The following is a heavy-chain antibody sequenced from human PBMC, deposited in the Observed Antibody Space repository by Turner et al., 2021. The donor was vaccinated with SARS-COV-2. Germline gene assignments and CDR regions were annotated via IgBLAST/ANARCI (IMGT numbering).Heavy chain of an antibody. V-gene: IGHV1-2*02. CDR3: ARDHRVLEWLPYVDYYYYGMDV. CDR1: GYTFSGYY. Sequence: QVQLVQSAAEVKKPGASVKVSCKASGYTFSGYYMHWVRQAPGQGLEWMGWINPNSGGTNYAQKFQGRVSMTGDTYISTAYMELSRLRSDETAVYYCARDHRVLEWLPYVDYYYYGMDVWGQGTTVTVSS. D-gene: IGHD3-3*01. J-gene: IGHJ6*02. CDR2: INPNSGGT.